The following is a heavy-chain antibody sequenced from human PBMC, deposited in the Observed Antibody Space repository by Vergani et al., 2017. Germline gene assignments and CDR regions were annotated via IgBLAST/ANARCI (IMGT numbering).Heavy chain of an antibody. CDR1: GGSISSYY. D-gene: IGHD3-10*01. Sequence: QVQLQESGPGLVKPSETLSLTCTVSGGSISSYYWSWIRQPPGKGLGWIGYNYYSGSTNYNPSLKSRVTISVDTAKNQFSLKLSSVTAADAPVYYCARGITMVRGSPPYYFDYWGQGTLVTVSS. CDR2: NYYSGST. V-gene: IGHV4-59*01. CDR3: ARGITMVRGSPPYYFDY. J-gene: IGHJ4*02.